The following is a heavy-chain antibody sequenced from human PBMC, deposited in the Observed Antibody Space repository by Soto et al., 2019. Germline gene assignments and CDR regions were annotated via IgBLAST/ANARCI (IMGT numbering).Heavy chain of an antibody. J-gene: IGHJ4*02. CDR3: AKGRGSGWAWYFDN. V-gene: IGHV3-73*01. Sequence: GSLRLSCAASGFTFSGSAMHWVRQASGKGLEWVGRIRSKANSYATAYAASVKGRFTISRDDSKNTAYLQMNSLRGEDTAVYYCAKGRGSGWAWYFDNWGQGTLVTVSS. CDR2: IRSKANSYAT. CDR1: GFTFSGSA. D-gene: IGHD6-19*01.